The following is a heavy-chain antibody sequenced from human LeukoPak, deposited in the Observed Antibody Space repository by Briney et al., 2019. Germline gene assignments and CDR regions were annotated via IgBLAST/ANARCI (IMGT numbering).Heavy chain of an antibody. CDR3: AKDRGAAAGRGLYYYGMDV. Sequence: GGSLRLSCAASGFSFSNAWMIWVRQAPGKGLEWVGRIKTETDGGTTDYAAPVKGRFTISRDNSKNTLYLQMNSLRAEDTAVYHCAKDRGAAAGRGLYYYGMDVWGQGTTVTVSS. V-gene: IGHV3-15*01. CDR2: IKTETDGGTT. CDR1: GFSFSNAW. D-gene: IGHD6-13*01. J-gene: IGHJ6*02.